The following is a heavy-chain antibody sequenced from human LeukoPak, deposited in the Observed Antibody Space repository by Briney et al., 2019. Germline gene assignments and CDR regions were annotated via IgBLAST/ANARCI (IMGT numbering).Heavy chain of an antibody. D-gene: IGHD6-13*01. CDR2: IYYSGST. V-gene: IGHV4-59*01. J-gene: IGHJ4*02. CDR1: GGSLSRYF. CDR3: ARQPSSWFTSFDS. Sequence: SETLSLTCTVSGGSLSRYFWSWIRQPPGKGLEWIAYIYYSGSTNYNPSLKSRVTISVDTSKNQFSLKLSSVTAADTAVYYCARQPSSWFTSFDSWGQGTLVTVSS.